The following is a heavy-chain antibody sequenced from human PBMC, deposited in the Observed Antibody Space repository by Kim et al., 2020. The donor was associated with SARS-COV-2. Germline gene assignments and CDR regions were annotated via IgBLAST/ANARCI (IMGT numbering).Heavy chain of an antibody. Sequence: KSDWSEKYYVDSVEGRFTISGDNANNSLYLQMNSLRGEDTAVYYCTAFGNWGRGTLVTVSS. CDR3: TAFGN. J-gene: IGHJ4*02. V-gene: IGHV3-7*03. CDR2: KSDWSEK.